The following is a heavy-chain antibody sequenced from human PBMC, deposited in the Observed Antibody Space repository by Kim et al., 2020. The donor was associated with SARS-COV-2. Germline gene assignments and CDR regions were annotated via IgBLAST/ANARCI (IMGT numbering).Heavy chain of an antibody. CDR1: GFTFSSYA. CDR2: ICYDGSNK. D-gene: IGHD3-9*01. CDR3: ARETIGFLGFKSNYYDYYGMDV. Sequence: GGSLRLSCVASGFTFSSYAMHWVRQAPGKGLEWVAVICYDGSNKYYADSVKGRFTISRDNSKNTLYLQMNSLRAEDTAVYFCARETIGFLGFKSNYYDYYGMDVWGQGRTVTVS. J-gene: IGHJ6*02. V-gene: IGHV3-33*01.